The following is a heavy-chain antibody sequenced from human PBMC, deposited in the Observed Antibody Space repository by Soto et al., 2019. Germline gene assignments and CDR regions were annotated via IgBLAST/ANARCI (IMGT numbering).Heavy chain of an antibody. D-gene: IGHD3-3*01. CDR2: ISYDGSNK. V-gene: IGHV3-30-3*01. Sequence: AGGAPRPSCAAPGFTFSSFAIHRGRQAPGKGLEWVAVISYDGSNKYYADSVKGRFTISRDNSKNTLYLQMNSLRAEDTAVYYCARGAWFLEWFRPLDYWGQGTLVTVSS. CDR3: ARGAWFLEWFRPLDY. J-gene: IGHJ4*02. CDR1: GFTFSSFA.